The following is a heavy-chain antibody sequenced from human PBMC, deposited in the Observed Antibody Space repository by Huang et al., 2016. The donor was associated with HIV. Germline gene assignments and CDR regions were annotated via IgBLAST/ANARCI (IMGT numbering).Heavy chain of an antibody. CDR2: VYRSGST. J-gene: IGHJ4*02. CDR3: ASQHIGAAATWF. D-gene: IGHD6-13*01. Sequence: QLQLQESGPGQVKPSETLSLTCTVSGDLISSTNYYWGWIRQSPGKGLEWVGSVYRSGSTNYNPSLKSRVTLSVDTSRNQFSLRLNSVTAADTAVYYCASQHIGAAATWFWGRGTQVAVSS. CDR1: GDLISSTNYY. V-gene: IGHV4-39*01.